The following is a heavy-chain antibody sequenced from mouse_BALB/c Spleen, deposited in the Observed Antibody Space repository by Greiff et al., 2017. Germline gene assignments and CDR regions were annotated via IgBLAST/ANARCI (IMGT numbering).Heavy chain of an antibody. D-gene: IGHD1-1*01. J-gene: IGHJ3*01. CDR3: TSLYYGSSYAWFAY. Sequence: EVKVEESGGGLVQPGGSMKLSCVASGFTFSNYWMNWVRQSPEKGLEWVAEIRLKSNNYATHYAESVKGRFTISRDDSKSSVYLQMNNLRAEDTGIYYCTSLYYGSSYAWFAYWGQGTLVTVSA. CDR2: IRLKSNNYAT. CDR1: GFTFSNYW. V-gene: IGHV6-6*02.